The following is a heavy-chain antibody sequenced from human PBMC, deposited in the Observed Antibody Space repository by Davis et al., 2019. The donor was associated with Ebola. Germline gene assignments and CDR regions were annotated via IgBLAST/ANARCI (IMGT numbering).Heavy chain of an antibody. V-gene: IGHV4-61*02. Sequence: SATLSLTCNVSGASITSGYFSWSWVRPPAGPGLAWICPIYTSGSTKYNSSLESRVTISLDTSKNQFFLKLTSVTAWDTAMYYCARAAGPCSTSSCLTWLGPWGQGTLVTVSS. CDR1: GASITSGYFS. D-gene: IGHD3-22*01. CDR2: IYTSGST. J-gene: IGHJ5*02. CDR3: ARAAGPCSTSSCLTWLGP.